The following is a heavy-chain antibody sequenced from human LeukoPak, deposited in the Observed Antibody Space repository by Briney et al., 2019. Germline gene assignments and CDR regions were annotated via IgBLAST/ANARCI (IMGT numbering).Heavy chain of an antibody. V-gene: IGHV1-2*06. D-gene: IGHD3-10*01. CDR3: ARDRITMVRGVYNWFDP. J-gene: IGHJ5*02. CDR2: INPTGGAT. CDR1: GYTFTGYY. Sequence: GASVKVSCKASGYTFTGYYMHWVRQAPGQGLEWMGRINPTGGATNYAQKFRGKVTMTRETSISTAYMELRRLRSDDTAVYYCARDRITMVRGVYNWFDPWGQGTLVTVSS.